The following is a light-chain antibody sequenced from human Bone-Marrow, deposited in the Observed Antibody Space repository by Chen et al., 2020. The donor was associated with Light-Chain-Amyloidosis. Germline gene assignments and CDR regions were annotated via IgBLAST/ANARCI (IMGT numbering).Light chain of an antibody. CDR3: CSYGGRDTFL. V-gene: IGLV2-23*02. J-gene: IGLJ2*01. CDR2: AVT. CDR1: NHDVGTYDL. Sequence: QSALSQPDSVPGSPGPPITTPCLGANHDVGTYDLVSLYQQHPGVAPKLIIYAVTQRPSGVSKRFSGSKSVNTATLTISGLQAEDEADYHCCSYGGRDTFLFGGGTKLTVL.